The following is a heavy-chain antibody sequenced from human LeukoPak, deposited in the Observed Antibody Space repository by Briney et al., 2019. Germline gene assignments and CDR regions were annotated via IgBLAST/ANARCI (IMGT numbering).Heavy chain of an antibody. CDR2: ISAYNGNT. Sequence: GASLKVSCKASGYTFTSYGISWVRQAPGQGLEWMGWISAYNGNTDYAQKLQGRVTMTTDTSTSTACMELRSLRSDDTAVYYCARDWVDYYDSSGYYYLDYWGQGTLVTVSS. D-gene: IGHD3-22*01. CDR1: GYTFTSYG. CDR3: ARDWVDYYDSSGYYYLDY. V-gene: IGHV1-18*01. J-gene: IGHJ4*02.